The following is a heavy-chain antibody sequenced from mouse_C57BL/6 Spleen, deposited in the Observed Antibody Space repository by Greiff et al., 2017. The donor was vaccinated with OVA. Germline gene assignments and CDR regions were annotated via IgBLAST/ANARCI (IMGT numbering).Heavy chain of an antibody. J-gene: IGHJ4*01. CDR2: IDPSDSYT. Sequence: QVQLQQPGAELVRPGTSVKLSCKASGYTFTSYWMHWVKQRPGQGLEWIGVIDPSDSYTNYNQKFKGKATLTVDTSSSTAYMQLSSLTSEDSAVYYRARSSPYYYAMDYWGQGTSVTVSS. V-gene: IGHV1-59*01. CDR3: ARSSPYYYAMDY. CDR1: GYTFTSYW.